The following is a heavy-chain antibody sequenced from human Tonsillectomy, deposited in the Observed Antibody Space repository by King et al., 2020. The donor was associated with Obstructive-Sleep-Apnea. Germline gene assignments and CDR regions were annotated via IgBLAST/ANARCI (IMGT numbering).Heavy chain of an antibody. CDR2: IYYSGST. V-gene: IGHV4-30-4*07. J-gene: IGHJ4*02. Sequence: VQLQESGPGLVKPSQTLSLTCAVSGGSISTGAYSWSWIRQPPGKGLEWIGYIYYSGSTYYNPSLKSRVTMSVDTPKNQVSLKLSSVTAADTAVYYCARDRPSLSSNWYVLDYWGQGTLVTVSS. CDR3: ARDRPSLSSNWYVLDY. CDR1: GGSISTGAYS. D-gene: IGHD6-13*01.